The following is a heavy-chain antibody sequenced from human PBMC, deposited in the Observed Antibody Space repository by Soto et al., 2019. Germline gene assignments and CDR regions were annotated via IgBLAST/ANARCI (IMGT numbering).Heavy chain of an antibody. V-gene: IGHV4-59*08. D-gene: IGHD1-7*01. Sequence: PSDTLSLTAVFGGCSISSHYCSWIRQPPGKGLEWIGYIYYSGSTNYNPSLKSRVNISVDTSKNQFSLKLSSVTAAVTAVYYCARLVWNYGTLFDPWGQGTLVTV. CDR3: ARLVWNYGTLFDP. J-gene: IGHJ5*02. CDR1: GCSISSHY. CDR2: IYYSGST.